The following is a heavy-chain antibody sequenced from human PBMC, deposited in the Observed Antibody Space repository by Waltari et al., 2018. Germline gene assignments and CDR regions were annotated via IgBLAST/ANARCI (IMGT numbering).Heavy chain of an antibody. D-gene: IGHD4-17*01. CDR3: ARAVRYGGNSEIA. CDR2: KCDDGSNK. J-gene: IGHJ5*02. Sequence: QVQLVESGGGVVQPGRSLRLSCAASGFTFSSYGMHWVRQAQGKWLAWVAGKGLEWVAVKCDDGSNKDYADFVKGRFTISRDNSKNTLYLQMNSLRAEDTAVYYCARAVRYGGNSEIAWGQGTLVTVSS. CDR1: GFTFSSYG. V-gene: IGHV3-33*01.